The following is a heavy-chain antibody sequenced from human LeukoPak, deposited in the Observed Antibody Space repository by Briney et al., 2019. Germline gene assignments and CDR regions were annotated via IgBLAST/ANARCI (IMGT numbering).Heavy chain of an antibody. V-gene: IGHV1-8*03. J-gene: IGHJ3*02. CDR3: ATPGIVGATGAFDI. CDR2: MNPNSGNT. CDR1: GYTFTSYD. D-gene: IGHD1-26*01. Sequence: GASVKVSCKASGYTFTSYDINWVRQATGQGLEWMGWMNPNSGNTGYAQKFQGRVTITRNTSISTAYIELSSLRSEDTAVYYCATPGIVGATGAFDIWGQGTMVTVSS.